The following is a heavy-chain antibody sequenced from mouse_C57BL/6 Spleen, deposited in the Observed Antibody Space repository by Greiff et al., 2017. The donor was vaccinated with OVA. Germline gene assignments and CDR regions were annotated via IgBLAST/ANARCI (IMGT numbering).Heavy chain of an antibody. CDR2: IRNKANGYTT. J-gene: IGHJ2*01. CDR1: GFTFTDYY. D-gene: IGHD1-1*01. V-gene: IGHV7-3*01. CDR3: ARSSYYYGSSYWYYFDY. Sequence: DVMLVESGGGLVQPGGSLSLSCAASGFTFTDYYMSWVRQPPGKALEWLGFIRNKANGYTTEYSASVKGRFTISRDNSQSILYLQMNALRAEDSATYYCARSSYYYGSSYWYYFDYWGQGTTLTVSS.